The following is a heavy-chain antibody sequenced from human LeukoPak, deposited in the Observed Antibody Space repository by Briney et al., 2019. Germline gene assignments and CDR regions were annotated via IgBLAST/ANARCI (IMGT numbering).Heavy chain of an antibody. D-gene: IGHD6-13*01. V-gene: IGHV3-21*01. CDR3: AKDSSSSWFGGDSK. CDR2: ISSSSSYI. J-gene: IGHJ4*02. Sequence: GGSLRLSCAASGFTFSSYSMNWVRQAPGKGLEWVSSISSSSSYIYYADSVKGRFTISRDNAKNSLYLQMNSLRAEDTAVYYCAKDSSSSWFGGDSKWGQGTLVTVSS. CDR1: GFTFSSYS.